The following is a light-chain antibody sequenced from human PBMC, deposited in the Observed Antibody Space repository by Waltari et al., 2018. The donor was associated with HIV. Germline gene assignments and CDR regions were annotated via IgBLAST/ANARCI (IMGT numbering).Light chain of an antibody. V-gene: IGLV1-51*02. Sequence: QSMLTQPPSMSAAPGQRVTIFCSGISSTIGHTSVSWYQQFPGAAPKLVIYENKDRPSGIPDRVSGSKSGTSATLGITRLQTGDEADYYCGAWDSSLSAYVFGTGTDVTVL. CDR2: ENK. CDR3: GAWDSSLSAYV. CDR1: SSTIGHTS. J-gene: IGLJ1*01.